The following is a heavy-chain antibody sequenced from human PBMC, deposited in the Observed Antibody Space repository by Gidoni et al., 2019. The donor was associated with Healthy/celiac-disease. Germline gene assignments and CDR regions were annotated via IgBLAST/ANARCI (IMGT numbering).Heavy chain of an antibody. CDR3: ARVDPYDSSGYLGAAAFDI. CDR2: IYYSGST. D-gene: IGHD3-22*01. CDR1: GGSISSYS. Sequence: QVQLQESGPGLVKPSETLSLTCTVSGGSISSYSWSWIRQPPGKGLEWIGYIYYSGSTNYNPSLKSRVTISVDTSKNQFSLKLSSVTAADTAVYYCARVDPYDSSGYLGAAAFDIWGQGTMVTVSS. J-gene: IGHJ3*02. V-gene: IGHV4-59*01.